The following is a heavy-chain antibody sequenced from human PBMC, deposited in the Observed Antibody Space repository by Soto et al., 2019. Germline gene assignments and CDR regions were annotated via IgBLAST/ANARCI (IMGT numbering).Heavy chain of an antibody. Sequence: EVQLVESGGGLVQPGGSLRLSCAASGFTVSSNYMSWVRQAPGKGLEWVSVIYSDGSTNYADSVKGRFTISRDNSKNTPYLQMNSLRVEDTAVYYCARYAPMGAFDIWGQGTMVTVSS. J-gene: IGHJ3*02. D-gene: IGHD2-2*01. CDR3: ARYAPMGAFDI. CDR1: GFTVSSNY. V-gene: IGHV3-66*01. CDR2: IYSDGST.